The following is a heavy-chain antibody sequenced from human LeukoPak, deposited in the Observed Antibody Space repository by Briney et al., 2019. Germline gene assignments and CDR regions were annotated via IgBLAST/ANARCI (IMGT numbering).Heavy chain of an antibody. Sequence: PGRSLRLSCAASGFTFSSYVMHWVRQAPGKGLEWVAIISYGSSNEYYTDSVKGRFTISRDNSKNSLYLQRNSLRAEDTAVYYCARDGNYDSSGYHEYWGQGTMVT. CDR2: ISYGSSNE. D-gene: IGHD3-22*01. J-gene: IGHJ4*02. CDR3: ARDGNYDSSGYHEY. V-gene: IGHV3-30*04. CDR1: GFTFSSYV.